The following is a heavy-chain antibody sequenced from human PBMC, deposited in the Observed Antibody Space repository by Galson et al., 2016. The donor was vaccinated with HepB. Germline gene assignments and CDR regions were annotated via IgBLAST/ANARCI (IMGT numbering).Heavy chain of an antibody. V-gene: IGHV5-51*01. CDR1: GYIFRTYW. Sequence: QSGAEAKKPGESLTISCKTSGYIFRTYWVGWVRHMPGKGLESIGIISPGDSDTTYRPSFQGQVTISVDKSISTAYLPWTILKASDTGKYYCARQPENHYGGSDYWGQGTLVAVSS. D-gene: IGHD4-23*01. J-gene: IGHJ4*02. CDR3: ARQPENHYGGSDY. CDR2: ISPGDSDT.